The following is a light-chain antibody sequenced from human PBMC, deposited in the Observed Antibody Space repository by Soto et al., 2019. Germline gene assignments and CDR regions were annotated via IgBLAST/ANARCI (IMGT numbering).Light chain of an antibody. Sequence: DIVMTQSPLSLPVTPGEPASISCRSSQSLLHSNGYTYLDWYLQKPGLSPQLLIYLGFDRASGVPDRFGGSGSGTDFTLKISRVEAEDVGVYYCMQGLQTPYTFGQGTKLEIK. V-gene: IGKV2-28*01. CDR2: LGF. CDR1: QSLLHSNGYTY. J-gene: IGKJ2*01. CDR3: MQGLQTPYT.